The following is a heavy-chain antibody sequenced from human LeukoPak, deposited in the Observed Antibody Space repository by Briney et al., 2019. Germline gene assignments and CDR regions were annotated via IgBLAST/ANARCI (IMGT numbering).Heavy chain of an antibody. Sequence: GGSLRLSCAASGFTFSNYAMSWVRQAPGKGLEWVSANSGSGGSTYYADSVKGRFTISRDNSKNTLYLQMNSLRAEDTAVYYCAKDRERVLWFGESPFDYWGQGTLVTVSS. CDR1: GFTFSNYA. CDR3: AKDRERVLWFGESPFDY. CDR2: NSGSGGST. V-gene: IGHV3-23*01. J-gene: IGHJ4*02. D-gene: IGHD3-10*01.